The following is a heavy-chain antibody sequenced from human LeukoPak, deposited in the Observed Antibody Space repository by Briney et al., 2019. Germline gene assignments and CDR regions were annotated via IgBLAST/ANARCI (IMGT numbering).Heavy chain of an antibody. V-gene: IGHV4-4*07. D-gene: IGHD6-6*01. Sequence: SETLSLTCTVSGGSISSYFWTWIRQPAGKGLEWIGRIYTSGSTNYNPSLKSRVTMSVDTSKNQFSLKLSSVTAADTAVYYCARAKQVAYYYYYMDVWGKGTTVTVSS. CDR2: IYTSGST. CDR1: GGSISSYF. CDR3: ARAKQVAYYYYYMDV. J-gene: IGHJ6*03.